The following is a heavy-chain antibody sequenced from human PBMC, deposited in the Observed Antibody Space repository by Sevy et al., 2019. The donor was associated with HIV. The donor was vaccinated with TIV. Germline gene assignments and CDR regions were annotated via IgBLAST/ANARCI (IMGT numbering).Heavy chain of an antibody. Sequence: GGSLRLSCAISGFSFDSYGMTWVRQAPGKGLEWVSGISGSGTRTYYADSVKGRFSISRDNSKNRLYLQMNSLRSEDTARYYWAKEGGGHYDPDEIGYYFYYYNMDVWGKGTTVTVSS. J-gene: IGHJ6*03. CDR3: AKEGGGHYDPDEIGYYFYYYNMDV. V-gene: IGHV3-23*01. D-gene: IGHD3-22*01. CDR1: GFSFDSYG. CDR2: ISGSGTRT.